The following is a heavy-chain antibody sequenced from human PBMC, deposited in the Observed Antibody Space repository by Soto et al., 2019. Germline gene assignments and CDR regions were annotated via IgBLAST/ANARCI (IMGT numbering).Heavy chain of an antibody. J-gene: IGHJ5*02. CDR1: GGSISKFY. D-gene: IGHD2-15*01. Sequence: SETLSLTCNVSGGSISKFYWAWIRKTAGNGLEWMGRVYATGTTDYNPSLRSRVAMSVDISKKTFSLRLRSVTGADSGVYYCVRDGSKRLRECFDPWGQGILVTVSS. CDR3: VRDGSKRLRECFDP. CDR2: VYATGTT. V-gene: IGHV4-4*07.